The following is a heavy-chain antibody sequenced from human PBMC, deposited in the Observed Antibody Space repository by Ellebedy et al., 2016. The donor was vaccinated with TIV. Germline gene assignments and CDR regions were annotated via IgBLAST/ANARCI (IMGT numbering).Heavy chain of an antibody. J-gene: IGHJ6*02. Sequence: GESLKISCKGSGYSFTSHWIGWVRQMPGKGLEWMGIINPADSETRYSPSFEGQVFISVDESINTAYLQWSSLKASDTAMYYCARRQQQVADYNYRYGMDVWGQGTTVTVSS. V-gene: IGHV5-51*01. CDR1: GYSFTSHW. CDR2: INPADSET. CDR3: ARRQQQVADYNYRYGMDV. D-gene: IGHD6-13*01.